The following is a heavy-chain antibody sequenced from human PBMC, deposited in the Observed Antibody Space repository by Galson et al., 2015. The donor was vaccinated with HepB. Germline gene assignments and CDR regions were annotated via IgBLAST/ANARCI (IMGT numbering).Heavy chain of an antibody. CDR2: TYYSGST. CDR3: ARHGGFIAAADDY. D-gene: IGHD6-13*01. J-gene: IGHJ4*02. V-gene: IGHV4-31*03. Sequence: TLSLTCTVSGGSISSGGYYWSWIRQHPGKGLEWIGYTYYSGSTYYSPSLKSRVTISVDTSKNQFSLKLSSVTAADTAVYYCARHGGFIAAADDYWGQGTLVTVSS. CDR1: GGSISSGGYY.